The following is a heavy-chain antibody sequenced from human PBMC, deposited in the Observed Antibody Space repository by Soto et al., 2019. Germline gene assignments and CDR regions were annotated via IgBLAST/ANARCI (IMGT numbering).Heavy chain of an antibody. CDR2: MNPNSGNT. J-gene: IGHJ3*02. CDR1: GYTFTSYD. CDR3: GIPFYDILTGYYSPNAFDI. Sequence: ASVKVSCKASGYTFTSYDINWVRQATGQGLEWMGWMNPNSGNTGYAQKFQGRVTMTRNTSISTAYMELSSLRSEDTAVYYCGIPFYDILTGYYSPNAFDIWGQGTMVTVSS. V-gene: IGHV1-8*01. D-gene: IGHD3-9*01.